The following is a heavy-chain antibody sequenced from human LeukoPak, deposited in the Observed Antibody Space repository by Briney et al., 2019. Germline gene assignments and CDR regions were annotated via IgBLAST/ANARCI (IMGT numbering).Heavy chain of an antibody. Sequence: QPGGSLRLSCAASGFTFSSYAMSWVRQAPGKGLEWVSAISGSGGSTYYADSVKGRFTISRDNSKNTLYLQMNSLRAEDTAVYYCAKDFPPLQYDYYYYGMDVWGQGTTVTVSS. CDR1: GFTFSSYA. J-gene: IGHJ6*02. D-gene: IGHD4-11*01. CDR2: ISGSGGST. V-gene: IGHV3-23*01. CDR3: AKDFPPLQYDYYYYGMDV.